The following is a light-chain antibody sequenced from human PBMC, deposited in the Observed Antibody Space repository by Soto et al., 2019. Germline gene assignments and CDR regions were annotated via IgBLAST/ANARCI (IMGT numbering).Light chain of an antibody. Sequence: EIVLTQSPATLSLSLGERATLSCRASQSVSNYLAWYQQKPGQAPRLLIYDASNRATGIPARFSGSGSGTDWALTISSLEPEDFAVYYCQQRSNWPPLTFGGGTKVEIK. CDR1: QSVSNY. CDR3: QQRSNWPPLT. V-gene: IGKV3-11*01. J-gene: IGKJ4*01. CDR2: DAS.